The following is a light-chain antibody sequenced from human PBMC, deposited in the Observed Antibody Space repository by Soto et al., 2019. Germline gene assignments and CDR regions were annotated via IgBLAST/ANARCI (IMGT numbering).Light chain of an antibody. CDR1: SSDVGAYNY. CDR3: CSYAGTYTHYV. Sequence: QSALTQPRSVSGSPGQSVSISCTGTSSDVGAYNYVSWYQHHPGKAPKFMIYDVNKRPSGVPDRFSGSKSGNTASLTISGLQAEDEADYYCCSYAGTYTHYVFGTGTKLTLL. CDR2: DVN. V-gene: IGLV2-11*01. J-gene: IGLJ1*01.